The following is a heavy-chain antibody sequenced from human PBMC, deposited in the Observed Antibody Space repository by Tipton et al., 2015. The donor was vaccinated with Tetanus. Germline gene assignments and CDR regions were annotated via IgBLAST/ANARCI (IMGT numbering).Heavy chain of an antibody. D-gene: IGHD3-10*01. Sequence: TLSLTCTVSGGSISSSSYYWGWIRQPPGKGLEWIGSIYYSGSTYYNPSLKSRVTISVDTSKNQFSLKLSSVTAADTAVYYCARHHALLWFGELSDGFDIWGQGTMVTVSS. CDR3: ARHHALLWFGELSDGFDI. V-gene: IGHV4-39*01. CDR2: IYYSGST. J-gene: IGHJ3*02. CDR1: GGSISSSSYY.